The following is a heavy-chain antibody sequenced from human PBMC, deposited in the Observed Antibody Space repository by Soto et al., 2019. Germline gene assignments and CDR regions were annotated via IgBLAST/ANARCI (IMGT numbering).Heavy chain of an antibody. D-gene: IGHD3-10*01. CDR2: ISSSGPTM. Sequence: QVQLVESGGGLVKPGGSLRLSCAASGFTFSDYYMSWIRQAPGKGLEWVSYISSSGPTMYYADSVKGRFTISSDNPKNSLYLQMNSLRAEATAVYYCAIAHGGEYFQHWGQGTLVSVSS. J-gene: IGHJ1*01. CDR3: AIAHGGEYFQH. CDR1: GFTFSDYY. V-gene: IGHV3-11*01.